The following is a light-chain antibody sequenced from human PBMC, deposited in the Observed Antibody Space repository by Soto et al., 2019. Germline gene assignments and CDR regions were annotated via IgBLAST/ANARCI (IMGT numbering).Light chain of an antibody. V-gene: IGKV1-5*01. CDR2: DAS. CDR3: QLGYT. J-gene: IGKJ2*01. Sequence: DIQMTQSPSTLSASVGDRVTITCRASQSISSWLAWYKQKPGKAPKLLIYDASSLESGVPSRFSGGGSGTEFTLTISSLQPDDFATYYCQLGYTFGQGTKLDIK. CDR1: QSISSW.